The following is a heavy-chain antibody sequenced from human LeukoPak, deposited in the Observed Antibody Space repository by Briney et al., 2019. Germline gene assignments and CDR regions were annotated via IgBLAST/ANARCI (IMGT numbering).Heavy chain of an antibody. D-gene: IGHD1-1*01. Sequence: SETLSLTCAVYGGSFSGYYWSWIRQPPGKGLEWIGEINHSGSTDYNPSLKSRVTISVDTSRNQFSLKLSSVTAADTAVYYCASGDNDPLFDYWGQGTLVTVSS. CDR3: ASGDNDPLFDY. CDR2: INHSGST. J-gene: IGHJ4*02. CDR1: GGSFSGYY. V-gene: IGHV4-34*01.